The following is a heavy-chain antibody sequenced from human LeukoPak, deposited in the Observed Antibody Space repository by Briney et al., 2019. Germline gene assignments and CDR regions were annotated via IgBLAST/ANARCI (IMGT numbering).Heavy chain of an antibody. D-gene: IGHD6-13*01. V-gene: IGHV3-7*03. CDR3: ARDGAAAAYDAFDI. J-gene: IGHJ3*02. CDR2: IKQDGSEK. CDR1: GFTFSSYW. Sequence: PGGSLSLSCAASGFTFSSYWMSWVRQAPGKGLEWVANIKQDGSEKYYVDSVKGRFTISRDNAKNSLYLQMNSLRAEDTAVYYCARDGAAAAYDAFDIWGQGTMVTVSS.